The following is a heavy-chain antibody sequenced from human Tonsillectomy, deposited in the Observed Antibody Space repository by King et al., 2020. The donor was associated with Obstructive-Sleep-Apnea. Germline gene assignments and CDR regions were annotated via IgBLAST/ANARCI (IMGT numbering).Heavy chain of an antibody. J-gene: IGHJ4*02. CDR3: AKDRKLRGSWIDY. CDR1: GFTFDDYA. Sequence: QLVQSGGGLVQPGRSLRLSCAASGFTFDDYAMHWVRQAPGKGLEWVSDINWNSGSIGYADSVKGRFTISRDNAKNSLYLQMNSLRTEDTALYYCAKDRKLRGSWIDYWGQGTLVTVSS. D-gene: IGHD6-13*01. CDR2: INWNSGSI. V-gene: IGHV3-9*01.